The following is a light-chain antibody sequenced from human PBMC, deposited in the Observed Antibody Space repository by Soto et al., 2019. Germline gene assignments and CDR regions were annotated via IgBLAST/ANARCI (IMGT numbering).Light chain of an antibody. Sequence: EIVLTQSPGTLSLSPGERATLSCRASQSVSSRSLAWYQQKPGQAPRILIYGASSRATGIPDRFSGSGSGTDFTLTISRLEPEDFAVYYCQQYGSSPWTFGKGTKVEIK. J-gene: IGKJ1*01. CDR3: QQYGSSPWT. CDR2: GAS. V-gene: IGKV3-20*01. CDR1: QSVSSRS.